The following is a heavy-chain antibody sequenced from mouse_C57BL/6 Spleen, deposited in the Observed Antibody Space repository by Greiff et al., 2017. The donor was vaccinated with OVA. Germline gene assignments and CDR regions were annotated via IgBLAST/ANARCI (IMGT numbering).Heavy chain of an antibody. J-gene: IGHJ3*01. V-gene: IGHV1-26*01. CDR1: GYTFTDYY. D-gene: IGHD4-1*01. CDR3: ARRDWDWFAY. Sequence: VQLQQSGPELVKPGASVKISCKASGYTFTDYYMNWVKQSHGKSLEWIGDINPNNGGTSYNQKFKGKATLTVDKSSSTAYMELRSLTSEDSAVYYCARRDWDWFAYWGQGTLVTVSA. CDR2: INPNNGGT.